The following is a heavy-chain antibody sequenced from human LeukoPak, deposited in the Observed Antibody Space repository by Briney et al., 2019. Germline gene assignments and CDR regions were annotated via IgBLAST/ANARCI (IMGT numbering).Heavy chain of an antibody. D-gene: IGHD1-7*01. CDR3: ARGGSITGTTWFDP. CDR1: GYTFTSYD. Sequence: ASVKVSCKASGYTFTSYDINWVRQATGQGLEWMGWMNPNSGNTGYARKFQGRVTMTRNTSISTAYMELSSLRSEDTAVYYCARGGSITGTTWFDPWGQGTLVTVSS. J-gene: IGHJ5*02. CDR2: MNPNSGNT. V-gene: IGHV1-8*01.